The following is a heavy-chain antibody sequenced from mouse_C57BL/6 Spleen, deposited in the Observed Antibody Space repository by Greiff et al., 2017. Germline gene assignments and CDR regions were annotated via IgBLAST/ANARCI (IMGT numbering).Heavy chain of an antibody. Sequence: EVKLMESGGGLVQPGGSLSLSCAASGFTFTDYYMSWVRQPPGKALEWLGFIRNKANGYTTEYSASVKGRFTISRDNSQSILYLQMNALRAEDSATYYCARSFHYYGSSGFAYWGQGTLVTVSA. V-gene: IGHV7-3*01. D-gene: IGHD1-1*01. CDR1: GFTFTDYY. CDR2: IRNKANGYTT. CDR3: ARSFHYYGSSGFAY. J-gene: IGHJ3*01.